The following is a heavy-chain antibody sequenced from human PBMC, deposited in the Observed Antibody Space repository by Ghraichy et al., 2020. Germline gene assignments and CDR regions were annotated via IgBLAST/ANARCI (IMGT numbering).Heavy chain of an antibody. CDR1: GFTFTDAW. Sequence: LSLTCAASGFTFTDAWLSWVRQAPGKGLEWVGRFKNKADGGTIDYAAPVKGRFTISRDDSKNTLYLQMNSLKTEDTAVYYCTTVGLMVRDMGGNDYWGQGTLVTVSS. CDR2: FKNKADGGTI. CDR3: TTVGLMVRDMGGNDY. D-gene: IGHD3-10*01. J-gene: IGHJ4*02. V-gene: IGHV3-15*01.